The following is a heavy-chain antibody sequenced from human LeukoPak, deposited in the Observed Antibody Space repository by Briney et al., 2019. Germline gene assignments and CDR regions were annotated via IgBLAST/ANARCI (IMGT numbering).Heavy chain of an antibody. J-gene: IGHJ4*02. CDR2: ISGSGGST. D-gene: IGHD3-10*01. Sequence: PGGSLRLSCAASGFTFSSYAMSWVRQAPGKGLEWVSAISGSGGSTYYADSVKGRFTISRDNSKNTLYLQMNSLRAEDTAVYYCAKPPCYSGSGSSSYWGRGTLVTVSS. CDR3: AKPPCYSGSGSSSY. CDR1: GFTFSSYA. V-gene: IGHV3-23*01.